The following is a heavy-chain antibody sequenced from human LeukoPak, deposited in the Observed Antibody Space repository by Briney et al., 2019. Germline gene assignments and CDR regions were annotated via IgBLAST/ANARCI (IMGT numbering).Heavy chain of an antibody. CDR1: GFTFSSYE. Sequence: GGSLRLSCAASGFTFSSYEMNWVRQAPGKGLEWVSYISSSGSTIYYADSVKGRFTISRDNAKNSLYLQVNSLRDEDTAVYYCARAGGLLWFGEVLESSDASHIWGQGTMVTVSS. V-gene: IGHV3-48*03. D-gene: IGHD3-10*01. CDR2: ISSSGSTI. CDR3: ARAGGLLWFGEVLESSDASHI. J-gene: IGHJ3*02.